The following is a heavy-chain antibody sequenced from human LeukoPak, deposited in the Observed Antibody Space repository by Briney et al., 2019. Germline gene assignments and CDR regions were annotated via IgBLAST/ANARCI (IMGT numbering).Heavy chain of an antibody. Sequence: ASVKVSCKDSGYTSTSYDINWVRQATGQGLEWMGWMNPNSGNTGYAQKFQGRVTMTRNTSISTAYMELSSLRSEDTAVYYCARASGWVDFDYWGQGTLVTVSS. CDR3: ARASGWVDFDY. J-gene: IGHJ4*02. CDR2: MNPNSGNT. D-gene: IGHD6-19*01. CDR1: GYTSTSYD. V-gene: IGHV1-8*01.